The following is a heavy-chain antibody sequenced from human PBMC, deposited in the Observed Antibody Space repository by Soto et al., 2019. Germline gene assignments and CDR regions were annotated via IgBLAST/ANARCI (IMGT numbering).Heavy chain of an antibody. CDR2: IKSTSDGGTT. J-gene: IGHJ4*02. D-gene: IGHD3-22*01. Sequence: EVQLVESGGGLVKPGGPFRLSCAASGFTFTNAWMNWVRQAPGKGLEGVGRIKSTSDGGTTDYAAPVKGRFTVSRDDSSYTVYLQINRLKTEDTAVYYCTTDWFDSSGYYAYWGQGTLVSVSS. CDR1: GFTFTNAW. CDR3: TTDWFDSSGYYAY. V-gene: IGHV3-15*01.